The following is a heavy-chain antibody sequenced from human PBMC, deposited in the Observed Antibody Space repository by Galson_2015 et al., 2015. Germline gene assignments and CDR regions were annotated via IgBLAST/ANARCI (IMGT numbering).Heavy chain of an antibody. Sequence: SLRLSCAASGFTFSSYAMHWVRQAPGKGLEWVAVISYDGSNKYYADSVKGRFTISRDNSKNTLYLQMNSLRAEDTAVYYCARDFSPPIAVAGTGGGDYWGQGTLVTVSS. CDR1: GFTFSSYA. CDR2: ISYDGSNK. CDR3: ARDFSPPIAVAGTGGGDY. V-gene: IGHV3-30-3*01. J-gene: IGHJ4*02. D-gene: IGHD6-19*01.